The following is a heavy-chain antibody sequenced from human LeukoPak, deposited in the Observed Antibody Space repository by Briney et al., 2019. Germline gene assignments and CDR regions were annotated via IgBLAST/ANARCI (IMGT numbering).Heavy chain of an antibody. J-gene: IGHJ3*02. V-gene: IGHV3-74*01. Sequence: GRSLRLSCAASGFTFEDYAMHWVRQAPGKGLVWVSRINSDGSSTSHADSVKGRFTISRDNAKNTLYLQMNSLRAEDTAVYYCARQAILPDAFDIWGQGTMVTVSS. CDR3: ARQAILPDAFDI. D-gene: IGHD2-21*01. CDR1: GFTFEDYA. CDR2: INSDGSST.